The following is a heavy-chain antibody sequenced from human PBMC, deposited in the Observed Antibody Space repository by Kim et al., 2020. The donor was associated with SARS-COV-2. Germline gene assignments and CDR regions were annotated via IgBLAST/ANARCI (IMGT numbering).Heavy chain of an antibody. D-gene: IGHD2-15*01. Sequence: GGSLRLSCAASGFTFSNAWMNWVRQAPGKGLEWVGRVKTKADGGTTDYAAPVKGRFTISRDDSRNTLYLQMNSLTTEDTAVYYCATDPGYCSGVSCFYYWGQGTLVTVSS. CDR1: GFTFSNAW. CDR3: ATDPGYCSGVSCFYY. J-gene: IGHJ4*02. CDR2: VKTKADGGTT. V-gene: IGHV3-15*01.